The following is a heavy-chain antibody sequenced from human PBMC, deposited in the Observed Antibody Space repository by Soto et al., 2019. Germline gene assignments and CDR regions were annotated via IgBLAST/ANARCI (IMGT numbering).Heavy chain of an antibody. J-gene: IGHJ4*02. V-gene: IGHV3-21*01. CDR3: ASSPYGDYASGDY. Sequence: GGSLRLSCAASGFTFSSYSMNWVRQAPGKGLEWVSSISSSSSYIYYAGSVKGRFTISRDNAKNSLYLQMNSLRAEDTAVYYCASSPYGDYASGDYWGQGTLVTVSS. CDR1: GFTFSSYS. CDR2: ISSSSSYI. D-gene: IGHD4-17*01.